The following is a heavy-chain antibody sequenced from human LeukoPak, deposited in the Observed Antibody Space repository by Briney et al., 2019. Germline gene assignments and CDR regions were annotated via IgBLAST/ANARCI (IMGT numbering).Heavy chain of an antibody. Sequence: SGPTLVNPTQTLTLTCTFSGFSLSTSGVGVGWIRQPPGKALEWLALIYWDDDKRYSPSLKSRLTITKDTSKNQVVLTVTNMDPVDTATYYCARKISSSWYFGFDYWGQGTLVTVSS. D-gene: IGHD6-13*01. CDR3: ARKISSSWYFGFDY. CDR2: IYWDDDK. V-gene: IGHV2-5*02. J-gene: IGHJ4*02. CDR1: GFSLSTSGVG.